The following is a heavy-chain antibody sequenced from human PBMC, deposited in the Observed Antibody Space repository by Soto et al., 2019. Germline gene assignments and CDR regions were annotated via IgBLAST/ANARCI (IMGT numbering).Heavy chain of an antibody. J-gene: IGHJ6*03. CDR2: ISGSGGST. Sequence: GGSLRLSCAASGFTFSSYAMSWVRQAPGKGLEWVSAISGSGGSTYYADSVKGRFTICRDNSKNTLYLQMNSMRAEDTAVYYCAKELRYYYYYYMDVWGKGTTVTVSS. CDR3: AKELRYYYYYYMDV. V-gene: IGHV3-23*01. CDR1: GFTFSSYA. D-gene: IGHD4-17*01.